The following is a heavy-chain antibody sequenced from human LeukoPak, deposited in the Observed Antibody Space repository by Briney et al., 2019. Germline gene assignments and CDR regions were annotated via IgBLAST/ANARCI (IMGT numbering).Heavy chain of an antibody. CDR2: INHSGST. V-gene: IGHV4-39*07. J-gene: IGHJ6*02. Sequence: PSETLSLTCTVSGGSISSSSYYWSWIRQPPGKGLEWIGEINHSGSTNYNPSLKSRVTISVDTSKNQFSLKLSSVTAADTAVYYCARDSGVYYGSGSYSIYYYYYGMDVWGQGTTVTVSS. CDR3: ARDSGVYYGSGSYSIYYYYYGMDV. D-gene: IGHD3-10*01. CDR1: GGSISSSSYY.